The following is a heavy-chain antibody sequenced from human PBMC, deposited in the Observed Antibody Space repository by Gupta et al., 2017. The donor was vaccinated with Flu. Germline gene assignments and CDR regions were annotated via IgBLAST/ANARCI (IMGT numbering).Heavy chain of an antibody. Sequence: ISSSSYYWGWIGQPPGKGLEWIGSIYYSGSTYYNPSLKSRVTISVDTSKNQFSLKLSSVTAADTAVYYCARRARQLVYFDYWGQGTLVTVSS. J-gene: IGHJ4*02. V-gene: IGHV4-39*01. D-gene: IGHD6-6*01. CDR3: ARRARQLVYFDY. CDR1: ISSSSYY. CDR2: IYYSGST.